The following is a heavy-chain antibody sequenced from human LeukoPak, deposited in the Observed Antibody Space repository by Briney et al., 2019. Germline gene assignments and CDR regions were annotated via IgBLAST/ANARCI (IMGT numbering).Heavy chain of an antibody. V-gene: IGHV4-4*07. J-gene: IGHJ3*02. CDR2: IFPGGST. D-gene: IGHD1-14*01. Sequence: PSETLSLTCTVSGGSISRYYWTWIRLPAGKGLEWIGRIFPGGSTHYNPSLESRVTIPLLPSKNQVSLRLSSVTAADTGIYYCASNEPGPMALDIWGQGTVVTVSS. CDR1: GGSISRYY. CDR3: ASNEPGPMALDI.